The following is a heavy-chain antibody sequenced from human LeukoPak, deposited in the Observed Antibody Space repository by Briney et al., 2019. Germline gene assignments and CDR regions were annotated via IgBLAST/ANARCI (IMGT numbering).Heavy chain of an antibody. CDR2: ISGYNGKT. CDR1: GYTFNTYG. Sequence: ASVKVSCKASGYTFNTYGITWVRQAPGQELEWMGWISGYNGKTKYAQKLQDRVTMTTDTSTTTAYMELRSLTSDDAAVYYCARAGAVVDNWFDPWGQGTLVTVSS. J-gene: IGHJ5*02. V-gene: IGHV1-18*01. CDR3: ARAGAVVDNWFDP. D-gene: IGHD2-15*01.